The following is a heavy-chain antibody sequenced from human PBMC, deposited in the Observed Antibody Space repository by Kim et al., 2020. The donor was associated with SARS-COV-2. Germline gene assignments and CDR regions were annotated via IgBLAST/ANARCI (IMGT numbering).Heavy chain of an antibody. CDR3: ARGNIVVVPAAPDNYYYY. V-gene: IGHV4-34*01. J-gene: IGHJ6*01. CDR1: GGSFSGYY. D-gene: IGHD2-2*01. Sequence: SETLSLTCAVYGGSFSGYYWSWIRQPPGKGLEWIGEINHSGSTNYNPSLKSRVTISVDTSKNQFSLKLSSVTAADTAVYYCARGNIVVVPAAPDNYYYY. CDR2: INHSGST.